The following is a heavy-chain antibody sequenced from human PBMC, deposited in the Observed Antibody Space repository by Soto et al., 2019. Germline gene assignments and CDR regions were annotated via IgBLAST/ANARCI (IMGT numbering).Heavy chain of an antibody. J-gene: IGHJ4*02. D-gene: IGHD3-3*01. V-gene: IGHV1-18*01. CDR1: GYTFTSYG. CDR2: ISAYNGNT. CDR3: AILRFLEWLPQIDY. Sequence: ASVKVSCKASGYTFTSYGISWVRQAPGQGLEWMGWISAYNGNTNYAQKLQGRVTMTTDTSTSTAYMELGSLRSDDTAVYYCAILRFLEWLPQIDYWGQGTLVTVSS.